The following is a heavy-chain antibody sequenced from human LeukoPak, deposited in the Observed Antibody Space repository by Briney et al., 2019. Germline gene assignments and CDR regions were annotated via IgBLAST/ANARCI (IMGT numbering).Heavy chain of an antibody. V-gene: IGHV4-39*01. CDR2: IYYSGST. CDR1: GGSFSSYY. CDR3: ARHDYGDYSWDY. J-gene: IGHJ4*02. D-gene: IGHD4-17*01. Sequence: PSETLSLTCAVYGGSFSSYYWGWIRQPPGKGLEWIGSIYYSGSTYYNPSLKSRVTISVDTSKNQFSLKLSSVTAADTAVYYCARHDYGDYSWDYWGQGTLVTVSS.